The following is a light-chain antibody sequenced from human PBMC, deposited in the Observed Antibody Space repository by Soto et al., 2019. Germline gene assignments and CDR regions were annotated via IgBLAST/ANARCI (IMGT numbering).Light chain of an antibody. Sequence: DIQMTQSPSSLSASVGDRVTITCRTSQGISTYLNWYQQKPGQAPNLLIYRASSLQSGVPSRFSGSASDTDFTLTINGLQPEDFATYYCQQSYSTWWAFGQGTSVEI. CDR2: RAS. J-gene: IGKJ1*01. V-gene: IGKV1-39*01. CDR1: QGISTY. CDR3: QQSYSTWWA.